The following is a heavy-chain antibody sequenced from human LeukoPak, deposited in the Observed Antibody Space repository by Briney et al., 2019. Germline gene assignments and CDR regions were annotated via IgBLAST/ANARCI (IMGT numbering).Heavy chain of an antibody. D-gene: IGHD2-15*01. Sequence: GGSLRLSCAASGLSFSNYAMYWVRQAPGKGLEWVAFIRYDGSNKYYADSVKGRFTISRDNSKNTLYLQMNSLRAEDTAVYYCAKSGLNRFDYWGQGTLVTVSS. CDR3: AKSGLNRFDY. J-gene: IGHJ4*02. V-gene: IGHV3-30*02. CDR1: GLSFSNYA. CDR2: IRYDGSNK.